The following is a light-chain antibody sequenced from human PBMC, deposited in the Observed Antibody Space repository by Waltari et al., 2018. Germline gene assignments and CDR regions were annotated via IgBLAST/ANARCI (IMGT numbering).Light chain of an antibody. CDR1: QDIRKN. CDR3: QQYANLPLT. V-gene: IGKV1-33*01. Sequence: DIQMTQSPSSLSASVGDRVTITRQASQDIRKNLNWFHQNPGKAPLVLNFDASKSQAAVPLRFSGSGSGTDFAFTISSLQPEDIGTYYCQQYANLPLTFGGGTRVEIK. J-gene: IGKJ4*01. CDR2: DAS.